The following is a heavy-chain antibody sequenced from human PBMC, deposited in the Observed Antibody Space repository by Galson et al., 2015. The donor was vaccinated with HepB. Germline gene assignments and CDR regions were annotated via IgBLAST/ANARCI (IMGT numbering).Heavy chain of an antibody. CDR3: ARVKLGYCSGGSCYYFDY. Sequence: SLRLSCAASGFTFSSSWMSWVRPAPGKGLDWVANIKQDGREKYYVDSVKGRFTISRDNAKNSLYLQMNSLRAEYTAVYYCARVKLGYCSGGSCYYFDYWGQGTLVTVSS. CDR1: GFTFSSSW. J-gene: IGHJ4*02. CDR2: IKQDGREK. V-gene: IGHV3-7*01. D-gene: IGHD2-15*01.